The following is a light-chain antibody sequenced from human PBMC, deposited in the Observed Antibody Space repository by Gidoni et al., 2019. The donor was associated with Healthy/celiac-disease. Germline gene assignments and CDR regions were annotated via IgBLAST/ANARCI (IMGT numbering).Light chain of an antibody. CDR3: SSHTSSSTPVV. J-gene: IGLJ2*01. V-gene: IGLV2-14*01. Sequence: QSALTQPASVSGSPGQSITISCTGTSSDVGGYNYVSWYQQHPGKAPKLMLYEVSNRPSGVSNRFSGSKSGNTASLTISGLQAEDEADYYCSSHTSSSTPVVFGGGTKLTVL. CDR1: SSDVGGYNY. CDR2: EVS.